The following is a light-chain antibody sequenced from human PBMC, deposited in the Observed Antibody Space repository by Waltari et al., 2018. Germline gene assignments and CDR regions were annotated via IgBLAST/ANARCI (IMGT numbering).Light chain of an antibody. CDR3: QQNFDSLRFT. J-gene: IGKJ3*01. V-gene: IGKV1-39*01. CDR1: QNIIRS. Sequence: DIQMTQSPSSLSASVGDRVTITCRASQNIIRSLHWYQQKPGKAPKLLIYAASNLHRGVPSRFSGSGSGTDFTLTISSLQPDDFATYFCQQNFDSLRFTFGPGTRVDIK. CDR2: AAS.